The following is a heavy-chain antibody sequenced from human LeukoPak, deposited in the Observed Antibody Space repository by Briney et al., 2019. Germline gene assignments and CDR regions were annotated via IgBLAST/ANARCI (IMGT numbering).Heavy chain of an antibody. J-gene: IGHJ6*03. D-gene: IGHD3-22*01. CDR1: GFTFSNYG. CDR2: TQNDGNYN. V-gene: IGHV3-30*02. Sequence: PAGSLRLSCAASGFTFSNYGMHWVRQAPGKGLEGVAFTQNDGNYNKYTDSVKGRFTISRDNSKNTMFLQMNSLRPEDTAVYFCAKDRAMQGYYDSTGYYGNFYCVDVWGKGTTVIVSS. CDR3: AKDRAMQGYYDSTGYYGNFYCVDV.